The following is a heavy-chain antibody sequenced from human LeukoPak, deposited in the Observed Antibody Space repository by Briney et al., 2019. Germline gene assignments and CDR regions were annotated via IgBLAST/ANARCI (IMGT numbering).Heavy chain of an antibody. CDR2: IKSKTDGGTA. CDR3: TTFPSAFDI. Sequence: PGGSLRLSCTASGITFSNAWMSWVRQAPGKGREWVGRIKSKTDGGTADYVAPVKGRFTISRDDSKNTLYLQMNSLKTEDTAVYYCTTFPSAFDIWGQGTMVTVSS. J-gene: IGHJ3*02. CDR1: GITFSNAW. V-gene: IGHV3-15*01.